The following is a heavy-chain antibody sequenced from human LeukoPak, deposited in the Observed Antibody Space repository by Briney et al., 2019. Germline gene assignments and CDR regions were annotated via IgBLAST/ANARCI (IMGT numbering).Heavy chain of an antibody. CDR1: GYTFTSYG. J-gene: IGHJ4*02. D-gene: IGHD3-10*01. Sequence: ASVKVSCKASGYTFTSYGISWVRQAPGQGLEWMGWISAYNGNTNYAQKLQGRVTMTTDTSTSTAYMELRSLRSDDTAVYYCARDQGRYHGSGSYYNDYWGQGTLVTVSS. CDR2: ISAYNGNT. V-gene: IGHV1-18*01. CDR3: ARDQGRYHGSGSYYNDY.